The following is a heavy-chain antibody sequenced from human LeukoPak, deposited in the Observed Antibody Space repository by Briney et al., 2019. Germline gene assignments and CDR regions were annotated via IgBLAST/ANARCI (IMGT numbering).Heavy chain of an antibody. CDR2: IYYSGST. J-gene: IGHJ4*02. D-gene: IGHD1-26*01. CDR1: GGSISSGGYY. V-gene: IGHV4-31*03. CDR3: ARGSILHHLGPIDY. Sequence: SETLSLTCTVSGGSISSGGYYWSWIRQHPGKGLEWIGYIYYSGSTYYNPSLKSRVTISVDTSKNQFSLKLSSVNAADTAVYYCARGSILHHLGPIDYWGQGTLVTVSS.